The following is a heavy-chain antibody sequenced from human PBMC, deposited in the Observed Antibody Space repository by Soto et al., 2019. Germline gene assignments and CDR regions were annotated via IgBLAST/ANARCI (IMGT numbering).Heavy chain of an antibody. CDR1: GFTFSSYV. J-gene: IGHJ2*01. V-gene: IGHV3-23*01. Sequence: EVQLLESGGGLVQPGGSLRLSCAASGFTFSSYVMSWVRQAPGKGLEWVSAISGSGGSTYYADSVKGRFTISRDNSKNTLYLQMNSLRAEDTAVYYCAKDFDRGPVPTPYFDLWGRGTLVTVSS. D-gene: IGHD3-9*01. CDR2: ISGSGGST. CDR3: AKDFDRGPVPTPYFDL.